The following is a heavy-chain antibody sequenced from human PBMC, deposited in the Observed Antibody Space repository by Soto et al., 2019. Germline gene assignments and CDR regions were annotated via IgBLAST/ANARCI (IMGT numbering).Heavy chain of an antibody. CDR3: AREYYGSGTPGMDV. CDR2: IYYSGST. Sequence: PSETLSLTCTVSGGSISSYYWSWIRQPPGKGLEWIGYIYYSGSTYYNPSLKSRVTISVDRSKNQFSLKLSSVTAADTAVYYCAREYYGSGTPGMDVWGQGTTVTVSS. V-gene: IGHV4-59*12. J-gene: IGHJ6*02. CDR1: GGSISSYY. D-gene: IGHD3-10*01.